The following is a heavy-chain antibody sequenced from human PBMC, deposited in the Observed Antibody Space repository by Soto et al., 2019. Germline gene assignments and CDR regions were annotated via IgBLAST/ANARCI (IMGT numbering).Heavy chain of an antibody. CDR1: GGSISSNSYY. Sequence: QLQLQESGQGLVKPSATLSLTCTVSGGSISSNSYYWGWVRQPPGKGLERIGNIYYSGSTYYNPSHKRRVTITEDTSKSKFSLKLSSVTAADTAVYYCARRDSGRPLDVWGQVTMVTVSS. CDR3: ARRDSGRPLDV. J-gene: IGHJ3*01. CDR2: IYYSGST. V-gene: IGHV4-39*01. D-gene: IGHD1-26*01.